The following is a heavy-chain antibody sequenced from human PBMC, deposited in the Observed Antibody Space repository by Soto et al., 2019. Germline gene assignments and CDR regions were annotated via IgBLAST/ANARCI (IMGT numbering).Heavy chain of an antibody. CDR3: ARPLRDRNYYYGMAV. D-gene: IGHD3-22*01. CDR1: GGTFSKYA. J-gene: IGHJ6*02. Sequence: SVKVSCKASGGTFSKYAFSWVRQAPGQGLEWLGGTIPMFGTPNYAQKFQGRVAISADESTATVYMELSSLRSEDTAVYFCARPLRDRNYYYGMAVWGQGTTVTVS. CDR2: TIPMFGTP. V-gene: IGHV1-69*13.